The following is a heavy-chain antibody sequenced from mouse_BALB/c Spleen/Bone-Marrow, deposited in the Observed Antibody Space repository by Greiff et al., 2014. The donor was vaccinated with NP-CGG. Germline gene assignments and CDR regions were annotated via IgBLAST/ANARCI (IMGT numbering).Heavy chain of an antibody. CDR3: AIMTYYAMDY. V-gene: IGHV1-7*01. Sequence: QVQLQQSGAELAKPGASVKMSCKASGYTFTSYWMHWVKQRPGQGLEWIGYINPSNGYTEYNKKSKDKATLTADKSSSTAYIQLSSLTSEDSAVYYCAIMTYYAMDYWGQGTSVTVSS. J-gene: IGHJ4*01. CDR2: INPSNGYT. CDR1: GYTFTSYW.